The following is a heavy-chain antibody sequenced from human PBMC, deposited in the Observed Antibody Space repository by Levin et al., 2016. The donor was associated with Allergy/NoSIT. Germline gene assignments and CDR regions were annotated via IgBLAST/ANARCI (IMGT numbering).Heavy chain of an antibody. J-gene: IGHJ2*01. CDR3: ARGVGGDYNWYFDL. CDR2: MNPNSGNT. D-gene: IGHD4-17*01. V-gene: IGHV1-8*01. Sequence: WVRQAPGQGLEWMGWMNPNSGNTGYAQKFQGRVTMTRNTSISTAYMELSSLRSEDTAVYYCARGVGGDYNWYFDLWGRGTLVTVSS.